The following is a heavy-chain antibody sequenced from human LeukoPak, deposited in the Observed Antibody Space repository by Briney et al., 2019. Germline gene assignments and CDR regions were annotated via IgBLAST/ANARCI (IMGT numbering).Heavy chain of an antibody. Sequence: SETLSLTWTVSGGSISSGDYYWSWIRQPPGKGLEWIGYIYYSGSTYYNPSLKSRVTISVDTSKNQFSLKLSSVTAADTAVYYCARMHCSGGSCYTAYFDYWGQGTLVTVSS. V-gene: IGHV4-30-4*01. CDR2: IYYSGST. CDR1: GGSISSGDYY. D-gene: IGHD2-15*01. CDR3: ARMHCSGGSCYTAYFDY. J-gene: IGHJ4*02.